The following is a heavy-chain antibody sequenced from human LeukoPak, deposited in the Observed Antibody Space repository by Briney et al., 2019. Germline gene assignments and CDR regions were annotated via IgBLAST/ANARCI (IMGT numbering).Heavy chain of an antibody. CDR3: ASMPSTEIYYFYYMDV. D-gene: IGHD2-2*01. V-gene: IGHV3-23*01. CDR1: RFTFSSYT. J-gene: IGHJ6*03. CDR2: IRANAVST. Sequence: PGGSLRLSCADSRFTFSSYTMNWVRQAPGKGLEWVSGIRANAVSTYYADSVKGRFTISRDNSKNTLYLHMDRLGTEDTAVYYCASMPSTEIYYFYYMDVWGKGTTVTVSS.